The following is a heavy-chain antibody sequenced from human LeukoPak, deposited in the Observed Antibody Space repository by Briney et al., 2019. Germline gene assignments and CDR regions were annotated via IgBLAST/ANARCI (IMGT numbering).Heavy chain of an antibody. V-gene: IGHV3-23*01. CDR3: AKPSGSRFYFDS. Sequence: PGGSLRLSCAASGFTFSSYAMRWVRQAPGKGLEWVSAISDSDSITYYAGSVKGRFTISRDNSKNTLFLQMNSLRAEDTAVYYCAKPSGSRFYFDSWGQGTLVTVSS. J-gene: IGHJ4*02. CDR1: GFTFSSYA. CDR2: ISDSDSIT. D-gene: IGHD3-10*01.